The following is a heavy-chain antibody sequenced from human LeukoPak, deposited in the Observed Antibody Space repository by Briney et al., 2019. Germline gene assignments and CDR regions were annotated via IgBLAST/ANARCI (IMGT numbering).Heavy chain of an antibody. J-gene: IGHJ4*02. D-gene: IGHD4-11*01. CDR1: GFTFDDYA. V-gene: IGHV3-9*03. CDR2: ISWNRGSI. CDR3: AKANKYSNYAPFDY. Sequence: GGSLRLSCAASGFTFDDYAMHWVRQAPGKGLEWVSGISWNRGSIGYADSVKGRFTISRDNAKNSLYLQMNSLRAEDMALYYCAKANKYSNYAPFDYWGQGTLVTVSS.